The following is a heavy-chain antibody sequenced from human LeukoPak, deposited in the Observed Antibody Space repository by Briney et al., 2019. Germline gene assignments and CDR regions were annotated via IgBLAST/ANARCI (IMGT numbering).Heavy chain of an antibody. CDR2: ITSRSTYI. Sequence: GGSLRLSCAASGFTFSSYSMYWVRQAPGKGLEWVSSITSRSTYIYYAESVKGRFTISRDNAKNSLYLQLNSLTAEDTAVYYCARGVGYNYDRGDWFDPWGHGTLVTVSS. V-gene: IGHV3-21*01. CDR3: ARGVGYNYDRGDWFDP. CDR1: GFTFSSYS. D-gene: IGHD5-18*01. J-gene: IGHJ5*02.